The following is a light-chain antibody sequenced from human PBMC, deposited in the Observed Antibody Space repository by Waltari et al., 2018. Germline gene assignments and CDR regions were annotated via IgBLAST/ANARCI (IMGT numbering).Light chain of an antibody. V-gene: IGLV1-47*01. CDR3: AAWDDSLSGVV. CDR2: RNN. J-gene: IGLJ2*01. CDR1: TSNIGSHY. Sequence: QSVLTQPHSASVTPGQRVTLPSSRSTSNIGSHYLYWYQQLPGTSPKLLIYRNNQRPSGVPDRFSGSKSGTSASLAISGLRSEDEADYYCAAWDDSLSGVVFGGGTKLTVL.